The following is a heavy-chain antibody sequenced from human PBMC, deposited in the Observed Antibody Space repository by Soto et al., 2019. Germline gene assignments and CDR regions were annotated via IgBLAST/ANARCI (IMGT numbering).Heavy chain of an antibody. J-gene: IGHJ4*02. D-gene: IGHD1-26*01. Sequence: QPGGSLRLSCAASGFIFSGSAMHWVRQASGKGLEWVGRIRSKANNYATVYAASVKGRFTISGDDSKNTAYLQMNSLKTEDTAVYYCARLWSEREPNFDHWGQGTLVTVSS. V-gene: IGHV3-73*01. CDR1: GFIFSGSA. CDR3: ARLWSEREPNFDH. CDR2: IRSKANNYAT.